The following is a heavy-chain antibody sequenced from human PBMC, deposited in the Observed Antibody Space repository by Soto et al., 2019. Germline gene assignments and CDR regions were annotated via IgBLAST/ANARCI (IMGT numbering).Heavy chain of an antibody. V-gene: IGHV1-69*01. Sequence: QVQLVQSGAEVKEPGSSVKFSCKASGGGNLRDYRTTWVRRAPGQGLEWMGWIIPKLGSANYAQKFQGRVTITADEATNNVYMELRSLRSDDTAVYYYARAGDEYDFGAVYGGQGTPVSDAS. D-gene: IGHD3-3*01. CDR1: GGGNLRDYR. CDR2: IIPKLGSA. CDR3: ARAGDEYDFGAVY. J-gene: IGHJ4*02.